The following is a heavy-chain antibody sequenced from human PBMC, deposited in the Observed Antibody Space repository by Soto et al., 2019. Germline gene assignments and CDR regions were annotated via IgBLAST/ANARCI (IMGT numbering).Heavy chain of an antibody. Sequence: ASETLSLTCTVSGGSISSSSYYWGWIRQPPGKGLEWIGSIYYSGSTYYNPSLKSRVTISVDTSKNQFSLKLSSVTAADTAVYYCARRDDSSGYLFDYWGQGTLVTVSS. D-gene: IGHD3-22*01. CDR1: GGSISSSSYY. CDR3: ARRDDSSGYLFDY. J-gene: IGHJ4*02. CDR2: IYYSGST. V-gene: IGHV4-39*01.